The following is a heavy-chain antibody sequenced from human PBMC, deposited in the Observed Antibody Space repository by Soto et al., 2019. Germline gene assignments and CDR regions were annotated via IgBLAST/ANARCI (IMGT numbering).Heavy chain of an antibody. CDR3: VCSPLDGPHISDF. CDR2: IYYSGST. CDR1: GGTISSYY. Sequence: SETLSLTSTVSGGTISSYYWSWIRQPPGKGLEWIGYIYYSGSTNYNPSLKCRVTISVDTSKTQFSLKLSSVTAADTAVYFCVCSPLDGPHISDFWGQGTLVTVSS. J-gene: IGHJ4*02. D-gene: IGHD2-21*01. V-gene: IGHV4-59*01.